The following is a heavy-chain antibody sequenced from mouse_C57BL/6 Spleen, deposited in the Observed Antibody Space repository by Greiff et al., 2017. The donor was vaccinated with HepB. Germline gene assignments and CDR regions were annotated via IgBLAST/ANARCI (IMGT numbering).Heavy chain of an antibody. Sequence: QVQLQQPGAELVMPGASVKLSCKASGYTFTSYWMHWVKQRPGQGLEWIGEIDPSDSYTNYNQKFKGKSTLTVDKSSSTAYMQLSSLTSEDSAVYFCAREGYHGRAMDYWGQGTSVTVSS. CDR2: IDPSDSYT. D-gene: IGHD2-3*01. CDR3: AREGYHGRAMDY. CDR1: GYTFTSYW. V-gene: IGHV1-69*01. J-gene: IGHJ4*01.